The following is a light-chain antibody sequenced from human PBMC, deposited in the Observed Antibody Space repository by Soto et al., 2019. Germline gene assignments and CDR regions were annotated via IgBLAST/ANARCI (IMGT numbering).Light chain of an antibody. CDR3: QKYNSYPLT. J-gene: IGKJ4*01. CDR2: DAS. Sequence: DIQMTQSPSTLSASVGDIVTITCRASQSISSWLAWYQQKPGKAPKLLIYDASSLESGVPSRFSGSGSGTEFNLTISRLQPDDFATYYCQKYNSYPLTCGGGTKVDIK. CDR1: QSISSW. V-gene: IGKV1-5*01.